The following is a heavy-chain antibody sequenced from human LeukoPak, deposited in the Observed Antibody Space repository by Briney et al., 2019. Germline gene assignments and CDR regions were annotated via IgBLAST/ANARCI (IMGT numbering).Heavy chain of an antibody. J-gene: IGHJ6*02. CDR3: ARIVVVSSYYDMDV. CDR1: GGSISSYY. D-gene: IGHD3-22*01. CDR2: IYYSGST. V-gene: IGHV4-59*01. Sequence: SETLSLTCTVSGGSISSYYWSWIRQPPGKGLEWIGYIYYSGSTNYNPSLKSRVTISVDTSKNQFSLKLSSVTAADTAVYYCARIVVVSSYYDMDVWGQGTTVTVSS.